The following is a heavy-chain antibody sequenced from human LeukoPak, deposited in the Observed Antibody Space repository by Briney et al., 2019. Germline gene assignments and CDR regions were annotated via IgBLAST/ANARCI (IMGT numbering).Heavy chain of an antibody. D-gene: IGHD3-22*01. J-gene: IGHJ4*02. CDR2: INPNSGGT. CDR3: ARLGLGYYYDSSGYRI. Sequence: GASVKVSCKASGYTFTGYYMHWVRQAPGQGLEWMGWINPNSGGTNYAQKFQGRVTMTRDTSISTAYMGLSRLRSDDAAVYYCARLGLGYYYDSSGYRIWGQGTLVTVSS. V-gene: IGHV1-2*02. CDR1: GYTFTGYY.